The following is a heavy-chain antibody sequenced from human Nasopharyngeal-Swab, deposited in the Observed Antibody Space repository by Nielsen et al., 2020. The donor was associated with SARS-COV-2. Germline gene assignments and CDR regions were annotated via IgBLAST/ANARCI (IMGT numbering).Heavy chain of an antibody. Sequence: GESLKISCAASGFTFRNFGIHWVRQAPGKGLEWVAVVSPDGTSKDYADSVKGRFTISRDNSKITLDLQMNSLRVEDTAVYYCVRDMRGAYAFDIWGQGTMVTVSS. V-gene: IGHV3-30*03. CDR1: GFTFRNFG. J-gene: IGHJ3*02. CDR3: VRDMRGAYAFDI. D-gene: IGHD2-2*01. CDR2: VSPDGTSK.